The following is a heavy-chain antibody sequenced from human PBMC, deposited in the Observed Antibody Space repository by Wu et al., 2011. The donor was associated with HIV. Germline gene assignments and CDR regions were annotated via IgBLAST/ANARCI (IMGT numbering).Heavy chain of an antibody. D-gene: IGHD3-3*01. Sequence: QVQLVQSEAQVRKPGTSVRVSCRASGYTFTTYDINWVRQAPGQGLEWMGWINPASGGTNYAQKFQGRVTMTRDTSISTAYMELSSLRSDDTAVYYCARVEARDFGSGYYDYWGQGTLVTVSS. J-gene: IGHJ4*02. CDR1: GYTFTTYD. V-gene: IGHV1-2*02. CDR3: ARVEARDFGSGYYDY. CDR2: INPASGGT.